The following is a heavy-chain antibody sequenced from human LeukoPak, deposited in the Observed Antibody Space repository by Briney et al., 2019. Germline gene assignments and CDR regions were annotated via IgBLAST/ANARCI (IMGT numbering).Heavy chain of an antibody. CDR1: GFTFSDYE. Sequence: GGSLRLSCAASGFTFSDYEINWVRQAPGKGLEWVSCISTSGSATYYADSVKGRFTISRGNAKNSLFLQMNTLTAEDTAVYYCARGALHVFDYWGQGTPVTVSS. J-gene: IGHJ4*02. CDR3: ARGALHVFDY. D-gene: IGHD3-10*02. CDR2: ISTSGSAT. V-gene: IGHV3-48*03.